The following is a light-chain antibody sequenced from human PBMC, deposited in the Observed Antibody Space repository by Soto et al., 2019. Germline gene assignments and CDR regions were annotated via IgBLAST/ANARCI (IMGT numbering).Light chain of an antibody. CDR2: RNS. CDR1: SSNIGAGYD. Sequence: QSVLTQPPSVSGAPGQRVTISCTGSSSNIGAGYDVHWYQQLPGTAPKLLIYRNSNRPSGVPDRFSGSKSGTSASLAITGLQAEDEADYYCHSYDSSLSGVVFGGATKVTVL. J-gene: IGLJ2*01. CDR3: HSYDSSLSGVV. V-gene: IGLV1-40*01.